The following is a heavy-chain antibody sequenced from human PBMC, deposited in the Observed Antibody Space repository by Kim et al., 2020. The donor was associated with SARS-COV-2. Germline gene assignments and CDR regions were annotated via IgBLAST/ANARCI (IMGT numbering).Heavy chain of an antibody. D-gene: IGHD3-10*01. J-gene: IGHJ6*01. V-gene: IGHV4-61*01. CDR1: GGSVSSRSYY. Sequence: SETLSLTCTVSGGSVSSRSYYWNWNRQPPGKGLQWIGYISYGGSTNSNPSLKSRVTISLDTSTTQFSLKLTPVTGEDTAVYYCARDASGRPYNYGLDVWG. CDR2: ISYGGST. CDR3: ARDASGRPYNYGLDV.